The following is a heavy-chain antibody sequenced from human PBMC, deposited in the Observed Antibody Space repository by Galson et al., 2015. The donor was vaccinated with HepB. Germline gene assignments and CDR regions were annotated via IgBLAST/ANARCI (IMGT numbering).Heavy chain of an antibody. J-gene: IGHJ4*02. V-gene: IGHV3-7*03. D-gene: IGHD3-10*01. CDR2: IKQDGSEK. CDR1: GFTFSNYW. Sequence: SLRLSCAASGFTFSNYWMTWVRQAPGKGLEWVANIKQDGSEKHYVDSVKGRFTISRDNAENSLYLQMNGLRAEDTAVYYCARGLYNSGSYWGQGTLVSVSS. CDR3: ARGLYNSGSY.